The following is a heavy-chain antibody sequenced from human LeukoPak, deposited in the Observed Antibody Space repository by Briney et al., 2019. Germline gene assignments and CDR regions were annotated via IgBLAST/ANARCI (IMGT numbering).Heavy chain of an antibody. CDR1: GGSIISYY. CDR3: ARHGGTPAINDAFDI. CDR2: IYYNGRT. D-gene: IGHD1/OR15-1a*01. J-gene: IGHJ3*02. V-gene: IGHV4-59*08. Sequence: SETLSLTCTVSGGSIISYYWSSIRQPPGKGLVWIGYIYYNGRTTYHPSLTRRVTISVDTSNNQFSLNLSSVSAADTAVYYCARHGGTPAINDAFDIWGQGTMVTVSS.